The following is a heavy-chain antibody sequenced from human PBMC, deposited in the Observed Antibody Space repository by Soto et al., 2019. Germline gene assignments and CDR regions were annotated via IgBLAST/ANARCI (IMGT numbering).Heavy chain of an antibody. Sequence: SETLSLTCTVSGGSISSSSYYWGWIRQPPGKGLEWIGSIYYSGSTYYNPSLKSRVTISVDTSKNQFSLKLSSVTAADTAVYYCTLRFLEWLPNHGMDVWGQGTTVTVSS. CDR2: IYYSGST. V-gene: IGHV4-39*01. J-gene: IGHJ6*02. D-gene: IGHD3-3*01. CDR3: TLRFLEWLPNHGMDV. CDR1: GGSISSSSYY.